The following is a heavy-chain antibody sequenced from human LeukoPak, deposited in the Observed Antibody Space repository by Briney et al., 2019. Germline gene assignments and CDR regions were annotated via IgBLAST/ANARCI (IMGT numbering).Heavy chain of an antibody. CDR3: ARGILVVVYATFDY. Sequence: PSETLSLTCAVSGGSFTDYYWTWIRQTPGKGLEWIGEVIHSGRTNYNPSLESRVTISVDTSKNQFSLKLNSVTAADTVVYYCARGILVVVYATFDYWGQGTLVTVSS. J-gene: IGHJ4*02. V-gene: IGHV4-34*12. CDR1: GGSFTDYY. CDR2: VIHSGRT. D-gene: IGHD2-8*02.